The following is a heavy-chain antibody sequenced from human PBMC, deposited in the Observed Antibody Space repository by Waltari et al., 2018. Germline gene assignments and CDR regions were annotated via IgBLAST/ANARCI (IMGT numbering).Heavy chain of an antibody. V-gene: IGHV1-46*01. CDR1: EYTFTSSY. J-gene: IGHJ6*02. CDR2: INPSGGST. CDR3: ALDTGALWMDV. D-gene: IGHD2-21*01. Sequence: QVQLVQSGAEVKKPGASVKISCKTSEYTFTSSYIHWVRQATGQGLEWMGIINPSGGSTFYAQKFQGRVTMTRDTSTCTVYMELSSLRSDDTAVYYCALDTGALWMDVWGQGT.